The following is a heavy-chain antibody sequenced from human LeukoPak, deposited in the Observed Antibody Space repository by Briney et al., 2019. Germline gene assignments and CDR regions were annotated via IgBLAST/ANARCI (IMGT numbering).Heavy chain of an antibody. D-gene: IGHD3-10*01. CDR1: GGTFSSYA. CDR3: ASEQYGSGTPGNAFDI. V-gene: IGHV1-69*04. Sequence: SVKVSCKASGGTFSSYAISWVRQAPGQGLEWMGRIIPILGIANYAQKFQGRVTITADKSTSTAYMELSSLRSEDTAVYYCASEQYGSGTPGNAFDIWGQGTMVTVSS. J-gene: IGHJ3*02. CDR2: IIPILGIA.